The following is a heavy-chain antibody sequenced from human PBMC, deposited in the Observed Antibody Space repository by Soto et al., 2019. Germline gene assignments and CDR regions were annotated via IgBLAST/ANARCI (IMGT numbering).Heavy chain of an antibody. CDR2: ISWDGGST. CDR3: AKGIATRPPDN. CDR1: GFTFDDYT. Sequence: GGSLRLSCEAFGFTFDDYTMHWVRQAPGKGLEWVSLISWDGGSTYYADSVEGRLTISRDNSKNSLSLQMTSLRTADTALYYCAKGIATRPPDNWGQGTLVTVSS. V-gene: IGHV3-43*01. D-gene: IGHD6-6*01. J-gene: IGHJ4*02.